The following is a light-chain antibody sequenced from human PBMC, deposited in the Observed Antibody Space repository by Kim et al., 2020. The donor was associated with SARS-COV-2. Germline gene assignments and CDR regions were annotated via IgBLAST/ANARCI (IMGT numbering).Light chain of an antibody. CDR1: QSVSSIY. Sequence: EIVLTQSPGTLSLSPGERATLSCRASQSVSSIYLAWYQQKPGQAPRLLIYGASSRATGIPDRFSGSGSGTDFTLTISRLEPEDFAVYYCMQYGSSSWT. J-gene: IGKJ1*01. CDR2: GAS. CDR3: MQYGSSSWT. V-gene: IGKV3-20*01.